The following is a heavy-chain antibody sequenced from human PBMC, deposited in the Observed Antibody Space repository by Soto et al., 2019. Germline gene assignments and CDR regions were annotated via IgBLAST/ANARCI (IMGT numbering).Heavy chain of an antibody. CDR1: GFTFSSYA. V-gene: IGHV3-23*01. CDR2: ISGSGGST. Sequence: EVQLLESGGGLVQPGGSPRLSCAASGFTFSSYAMTWVRQAPGKGLEWVSVISGSGGSTYYADSVKGRFTISRDSSKNTLYLQMNSLRVDDTAVYYCAKDRQWLVGLDYWGQGTLVTVSS. J-gene: IGHJ4*02. CDR3: AKDRQWLVGLDY. D-gene: IGHD6-19*01.